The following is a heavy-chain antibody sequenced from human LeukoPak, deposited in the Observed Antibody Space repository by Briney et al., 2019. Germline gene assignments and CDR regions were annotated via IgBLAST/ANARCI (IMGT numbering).Heavy chain of an antibody. J-gene: IGHJ1*01. V-gene: IGHV4-4*07. CDR1: GGSISSYY. CDR3: ASSPPVGYCTNVVGYEEGYFQH. CDR2: IYTSGST. D-gene: IGHD2-8*01. Sequence: PSETLSLTCTVSGGSISSYYWSWIRQPAGKGLEWIGRIYTSGSTNYNPSLKSRVTMSVDTSKNQFSLKLSSVTAADTAVYYCASSPPVGYCTNVVGYEEGYFQHGGQAPWSPSPQ.